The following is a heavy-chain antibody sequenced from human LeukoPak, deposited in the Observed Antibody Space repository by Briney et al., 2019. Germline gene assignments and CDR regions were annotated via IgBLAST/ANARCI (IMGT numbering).Heavy chain of an antibody. V-gene: IGHV4-59*12. Sequence: KPSETLSLTCTVSGGSISSYYWSWIRQPPGKGLEWIGCIYYSGSTNYNPSLKSRVTISVDTSENQFSLKLSSVTAADTAVYYCARSWDSGSYYSRRVFDYWGQGTLVTVSS. CDR3: ARSWDSGSYYSRRVFDY. CDR1: GGSISSYY. CDR2: IYYSGST. J-gene: IGHJ4*02. D-gene: IGHD1-26*01.